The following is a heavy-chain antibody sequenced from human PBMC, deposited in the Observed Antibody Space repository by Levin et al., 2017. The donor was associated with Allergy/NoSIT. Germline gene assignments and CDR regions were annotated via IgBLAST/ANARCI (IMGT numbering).Heavy chain of an antibody. CDR1: GASISGGTLY. V-gene: IGHV4-31*03. J-gene: IGHJ6*02. Sequence: SETLSLTCTVSGASISGGTLYWSWIRQRPGKGLEWIGFIHHSGSAYYNPSLKSRLTMSLDTSKSQFSLRVTSVTVADTAVYYCARDECAWLGECYGMDVWGQGTTVIVSS. CDR3: ARDECAWLGECYGMDV. CDR2: IHHSGSA. D-gene: IGHD3-10*01.